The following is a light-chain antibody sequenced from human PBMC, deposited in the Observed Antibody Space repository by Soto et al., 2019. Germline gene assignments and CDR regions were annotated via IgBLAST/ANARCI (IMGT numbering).Light chain of an antibody. J-gene: IGLJ3*02. V-gene: IGLV1-40*01. CDR2: GDS. Sequence: QSVLTQPPSVSGAPGQWVTISCTGTSSNIGAGYDVPWYQQLPGTVPKLLIYGDSNRPSGVPDRFSGSKSGTSASLAITGLQAEDEADYYCRSYDSSLSAWVFGGGTKVTVL. CDR3: RSYDSSLSAWV. CDR1: SSNIGAGYD.